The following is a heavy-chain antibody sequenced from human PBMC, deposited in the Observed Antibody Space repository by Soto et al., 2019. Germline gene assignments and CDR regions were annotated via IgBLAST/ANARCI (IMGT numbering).Heavy chain of an antibody. V-gene: IGHV4-31*03. D-gene: IGHD3-22*01. CDR2: IYYSGST. CDR3: ARDSYYDSSGFWFDP. CDR1: GGSISSGGYY. Sequence: TLSLTCTVSGGSISSGGYYWSWIRQHPGKGLEWIGYIYYSGSTYYNPSLKSRVTISVDTSKNQFSLKLSSVTAADTAVYYCARDSYYDSSGFWFDPWGQGTLVTVSS. J-gene: IGHJ5*02.